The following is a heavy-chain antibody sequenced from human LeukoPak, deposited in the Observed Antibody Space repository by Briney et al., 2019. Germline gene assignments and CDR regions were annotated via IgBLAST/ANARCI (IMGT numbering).Heavy chain of an antibody. J-gene: IGHJ5*02. Sequence: PGGSLRLSCAASGFTFSSYAMSWVRQAPGKGLEWVSATSGSGGSTYYADSVKGRFTISRDNYKNTLYLQMNSLRAEDTAVYYCAKISEDYYGSGARWFDPWGQGTLVTVSS. CDR1: GFTFSSYA. D-gene: IGHD3-10*01. CDR3: AKISEDYYGSGARWFDP. V-gene: IGHV3-23*01. CDR2: TSGSGGST.